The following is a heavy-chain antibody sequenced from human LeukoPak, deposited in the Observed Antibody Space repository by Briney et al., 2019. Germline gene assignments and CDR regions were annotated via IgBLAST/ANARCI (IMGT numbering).Heavy chain of an antibody. CDR3: ARGYCSGGSCYPYYFDY. Sequence: SQTLSLTCTVSGGSISSGGYYWSWIRQPPGKGLEWIGYIYHSGSTYYNPSLKSRVTISVDRSKNQFSLKLSSVTAADTAVYYCARGYCSGGSCYPYYFDYWGQGTLVTVSS. V-gene: IGHV4-30-2*01. CDR2: IYHSGST. D-gene: IGHD2-15*01. CDR1: GGSISSGGYY. J-gene: IGHJ4*02.